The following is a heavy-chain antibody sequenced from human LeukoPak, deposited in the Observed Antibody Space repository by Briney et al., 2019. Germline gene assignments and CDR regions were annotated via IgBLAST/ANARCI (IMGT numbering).Heavy chain of an antibody. CDR1: GFTLSSYS. CDR3: ASLISGYPDY. J-gene: IGHJ4*02. V-gene: IGHV3-21*01. CDR2: ISSSSSYI. Sequence: GGSLRLSCAASGFTLSSYSMNWVRQAPGKGLEWVSSISSSSSYIYYADSVKGRFTISRDNSKNTLYLQMNSLRAEDTAVYYCASLISGYPDYWGQGTLVTVSS. D-gene: IGHD3-22*01.